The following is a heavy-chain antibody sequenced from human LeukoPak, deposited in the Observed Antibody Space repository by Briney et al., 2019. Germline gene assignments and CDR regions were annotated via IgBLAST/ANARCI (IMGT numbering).Heavy chain of an antibody. J-gene: IGHJ4*02. CDR1: GGSTSIQY. V-gene: IGHV4-59*11. Sequence: PADTLSLTCTVSGGSTSIQYWSWIRHPPGKGREWIGYIYYSGSTNYNPSLKSRVTISVDTSKNQFSLKLSSVTAADTAVYYCARDRVAAAGFDYWGQGTLVTVSS. CDR3: ARDRVAAAGFDY. D-gene: IGHD6-13*01. CDR2: IYYSGST.